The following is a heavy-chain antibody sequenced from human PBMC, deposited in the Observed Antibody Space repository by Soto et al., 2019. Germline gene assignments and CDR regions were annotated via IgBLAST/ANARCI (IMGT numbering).Heavy chain of an antibody. V-gene: IGHV3-23*01. CDR1: GFTFSSYT. CDR3: AKDLREWLPIPYYFDS. Sequence: GGSLRLSCAASGFTFSSYTMSWVRQAPGKGLEWVSTISGGGGSTYYADSVKGRFTISRDNSTNTLYLQMNSLRAEDTAVYYCAKDLREWLPIPYYFDSWGQGSLVTVSS. J-gene: IGHJ4*02. CDR2: ISGGGGST. D-gene: IGHD3-3*01.